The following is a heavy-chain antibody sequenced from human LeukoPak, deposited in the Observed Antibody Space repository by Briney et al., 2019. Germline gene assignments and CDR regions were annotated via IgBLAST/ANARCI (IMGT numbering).Heavy chain of an antibody. CDR2: ISWNSGSI. CDR3: VSFYETY. Sequence: GGSLRLSCAGSGYIFNNYAMHWVRQPPGKGLEWVSGISWNSGSIDYADSVKGRFTISKDNAKNMVYLQMNNLRAEDTAVYYCVSFYETYWGRGTLVTVSS. V-gene: IGHV3-9*01. D-gene: IGHD2-2*01. J-gene: IGHJ4*02. CDR1: GYIFNNYA.